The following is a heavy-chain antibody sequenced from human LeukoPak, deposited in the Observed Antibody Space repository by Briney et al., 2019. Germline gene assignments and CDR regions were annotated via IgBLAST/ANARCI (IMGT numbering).Heavy chain of an antibody. Sequence: GGSLRLSCAASGFTFSDYWMSWVRQAPGKGLEWVANIKEDGSEKYYVDSVKGRFTIPRDNAKNSLYLQMNSLRAEDTAVYYCARRGGYGDYRTPFDYWGQGTLVTVSS. CDR3: ARRGGYGDYRTPFDY. CDR2: IKEDGSEK. D-gene: IGHD4-17*01. J-gene: IGHJ4*02. CDR1: GFTFSDYW. V-gene: IGHV3-7*01.